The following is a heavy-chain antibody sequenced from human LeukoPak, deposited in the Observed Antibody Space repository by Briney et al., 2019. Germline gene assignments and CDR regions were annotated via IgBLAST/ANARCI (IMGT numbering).Heavy chain of an antibody. CDR3: ARDANDGYGCYMDV. CDR1: GGSISTDY. V-gene: IGHV4-4*09. J-gene: IGHJ6*03. D-gene: IGHD5-24*01. Sequence: SETLSLTCTVSGGSISTDYWSWIRQPPGKGLEWIGHIYTSGSTDYNPSLKSRISISIDTSKNQFSLRLSSVTAADTAVYYCARDANDGYGCYMDVWGQGTTVTVSS. CDR2: IYTSGST.